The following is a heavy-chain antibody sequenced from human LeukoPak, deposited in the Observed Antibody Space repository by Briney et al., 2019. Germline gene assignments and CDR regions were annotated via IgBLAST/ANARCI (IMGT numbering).Heavy chain of an antibody. Sequence: PGGSLRLSCAASGFTFSNYWMHWVRQAPGKGLVWVSRINSDGSNTNYADSVKGRFTISRDNSKNTLYLQMNSLRAEDTAVYYCASHSLITMVRGVPYFDYWGQGTLVTVSS. D-gene: IGHD3-10*01. J-gene: IGHJ4*02. CDR3: ASHSLITMVRGVPYFDY. CDR2: INSDGSNT. CDR1: GFTFSNYW. V-gene: IGHV3-74*01.